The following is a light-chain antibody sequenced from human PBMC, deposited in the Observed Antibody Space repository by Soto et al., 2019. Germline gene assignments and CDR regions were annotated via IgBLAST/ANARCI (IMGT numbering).Light chain of an antibody. Sequence: ARSPIVLKLSPGERATLSCTSSQSVSSSYLAWYQQKPGQAPRLLIYSASTRATGIPARFSGSGSGTEFTLTINSLQSEDFAVYFCQQYNNWPRTFGQGTKVDI. CDR1: QSVSSSY. CDR2: SAS. CDR3: QQYNNWPRT. J-gene: IGKJ1*01. V-gene: IGKV3-15*01.